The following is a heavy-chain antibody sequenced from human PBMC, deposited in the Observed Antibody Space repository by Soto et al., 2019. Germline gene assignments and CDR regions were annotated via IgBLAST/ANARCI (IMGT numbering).Heavy chain of an antibody. J-gene: IGHJ4*02. V-gene: IGHV3-30*18. CDR2: MSYDGTKQ. CDR1: GFTFSTYG. Sequence: LSCAASGFTFSTYGMHWVRQAPGKGLEWVAAMSYDGTKQYYVDSVKGRFTISRDNSRNTLFLQLNSLRDEDTAVYYCAKEYGSTWIDHWGQGTPVTVS. D-gene: IGHD6-13*01. CDR3: AKEYGSTWIDH.